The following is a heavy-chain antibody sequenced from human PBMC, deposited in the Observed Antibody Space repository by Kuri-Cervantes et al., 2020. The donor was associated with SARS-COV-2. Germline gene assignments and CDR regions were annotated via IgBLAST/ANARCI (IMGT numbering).Heavy chain of an antibody. CDR1: GYTFTSYY. J-gene: IGHJ3*02. D-gene: IGHD3-3*01. CDR2: INPSGGST. V-gene: IGHV1-46*01. Sequence: ASVKVSCKASGYTFTSYYMHWVRQAPGQGLEWMGIINPSGGSTSYAQKFQGRVTMTRDTSTSTVYMELSSLRSEDTAVYYCARPSGDGPLEWLGSRADNDAFDIWGQGTMVTVSS. CDR3: ARPSGDGPLEWLGSRADNDAFDI.